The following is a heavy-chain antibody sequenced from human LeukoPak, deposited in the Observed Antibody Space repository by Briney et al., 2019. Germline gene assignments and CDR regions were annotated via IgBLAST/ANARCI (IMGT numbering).Heavy chain of an antibody. Sequence: PSETLSLTCAVYGGSFSGYHWTWIRQSPGKGLEWIGDINPSGSTYYNPSLKSRLTISVDTSKNQFSLKLRSVTAADTAVYYCARGRHDITMIVVVMTSVSYHLDVWGKGTTVTVS. D-gene: IGHD3-22*01. J-gene: IGHJ6*03. V-gene: IGHV4-34*01. CDR2: INPSGST. CDR1: GGSFSGYH. CDR3: ARGRHDITMIVVVMTSVSYHLDV.